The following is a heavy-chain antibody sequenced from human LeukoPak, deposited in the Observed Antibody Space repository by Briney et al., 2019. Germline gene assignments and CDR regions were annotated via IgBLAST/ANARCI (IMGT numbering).Heavy chain of an antibody. J-gene: IGHJ4*02. V-gene: IGHV1-18*04. CDR3: TGDFSDTSGFRVEFDF. Sequence: ASVKVSCKASGFTFRNYGFTWVRQVPGQGLEWMGWISAYNGDTKYAQKFQGRVTMTTDASTSTPYMALRSLTADDTAVYYCTGDFSDTSGFRVEFDFWGQGTLVTVSS. CDR2: ISAYNGDT. D-gene: IGHD3-22*01. CDR1: GFTFRNYG.